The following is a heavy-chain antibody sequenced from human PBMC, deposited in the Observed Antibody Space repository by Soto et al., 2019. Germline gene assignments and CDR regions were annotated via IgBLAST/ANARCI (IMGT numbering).Heavy chain of an antibody. J-gene: IGHJ4*02. Sequence: EVQLVESGGGLVKPGGSLRLSCAASGFTFSNAWMSWVRQAPGKGLEWVGRIKSKTDGGTTDYAAPVKGRFTISRDDSKNTLYLQMNSLKTEDTAVYYCTTGTLWFGELLSPDIVHESPIIDYWGQGTLVTVSS. CDR3: TTGTLWFGELLSPDIVHESPIIDY. CDR2: IKSKTDGGTT. D-gene: IGHD3-10*01. CDR1: GFTFSNAW. V-gene: IGHV3-15*01.